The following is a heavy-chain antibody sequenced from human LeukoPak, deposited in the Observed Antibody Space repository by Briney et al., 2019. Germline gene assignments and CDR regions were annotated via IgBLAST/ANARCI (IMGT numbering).Heavy chain of an antibody. CDR3: ARDLVEYSYGYPYYYYYMDV. V-gene: IGHV3-74*01. Sequence: QSGGSLRLSCAASGFTFNDYHMSWIRQAPGKGLVWVSRINSDGSSTSYADSVKGRFTISRDNAKNTLYLQMNSLRAEDTAVYYCARDLVEYSYGYPYYYYYMDVWGKGTTVTVSS. CDR1: GFTFNDYH. D-gene: IGHD5-18*01. J-gene: IGHJ6*03. CDR2: INSDGSST.